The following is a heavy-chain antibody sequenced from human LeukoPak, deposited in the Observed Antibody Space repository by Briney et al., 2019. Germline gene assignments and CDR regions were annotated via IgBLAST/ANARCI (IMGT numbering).Heavy chain of an antibody. D-gene: IGHD1-26*01. CDR3: ARYSATYYVAFDI. V-gene: IGHV3-48*03. J-gene: IGHJ3*02. CDR2: ISSSGSTI. Sequence: GGSLRLSCAVSGFTLSSYEMNWVRQAPGKGLEWISYISSSGSTIYYADSVKGRFTISRDSAKNSLYLQMSSLRAEDTALYYCARYSATYYVAFDIWGQGPVVTVSS. CDR1: GFTLSSYE.